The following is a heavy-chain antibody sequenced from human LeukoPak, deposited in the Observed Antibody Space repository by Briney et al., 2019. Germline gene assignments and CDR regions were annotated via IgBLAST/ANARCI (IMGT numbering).Heavy chain of an antibody. Sequence: SETLSLTCTVSGYSISSGYYWGWIRQPPGKGREWIGSIYHSGSTYYNPSLKSRVTISVDTSKNQFSLKLSSVTAADTAVYYCAKSLYGSGSYYNWFDPWGQGTLVTVSS. CDR3: AKSLYGSGSYYNWFDP. J-gene: IGHJ5*02. CDR2: IYHSGST. D-gene: IGHD3-10*01. CDR1: GYSISSGYY. V-gene: IGHV4-38-2*02.